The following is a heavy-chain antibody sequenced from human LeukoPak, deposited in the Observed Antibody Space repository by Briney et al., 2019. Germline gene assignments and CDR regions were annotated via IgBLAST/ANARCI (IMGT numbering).Heavy chain of an antibody. CDR2: IYYSGST. CDR1: GGSLSSGDYY. CDR3: ARTAYGSGSYSKGPNAFDI. D-gene: IGHD3-10*01. J-gene: IGHJ3*02. V-gene: IGHV4-30-4*08. Sequence: PSQTLSLTCTVSGGSLSSGDYYWSWIRQPPGKGLECVGYIYYSGSTYYNPSLKSRVTISVDASKNQFSLKLGSVTAADTAVYYCARTAYGSGSYSKGPNAFDIWGQGTMVTVSS.